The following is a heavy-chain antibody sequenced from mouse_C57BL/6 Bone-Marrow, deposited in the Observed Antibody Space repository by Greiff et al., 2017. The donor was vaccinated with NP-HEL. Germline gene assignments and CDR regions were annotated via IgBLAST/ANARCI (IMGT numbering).Heavy chain of an antibody. CDR2: IYPGDGDT. CDR3: ARERDDYDAFYYAMDY. CDR1: GYAFSSSW. V-gene: IGHV1-82*01. Sequence: VQLQQSGPELVKPGASVKISCKASGYAFSSSWMNWVKQRPGTGLEWIGRIYPGDGDTNYNGKFKGKATLTADKSSSTAYMQLSSLTSEDSAVYVCARERDDYDAFYYAMDYWGQGTSVTVSS. J-gene: IGHJ4*01. D-gene: IGHD2-4*01.